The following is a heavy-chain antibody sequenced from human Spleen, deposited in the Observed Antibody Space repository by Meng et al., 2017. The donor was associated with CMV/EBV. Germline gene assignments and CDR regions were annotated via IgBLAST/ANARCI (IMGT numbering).Heavy chain of an antibody. CDR3: ARVHTFGLGAFDI. Sequence: GGSLRLSCAASGFTFSDYPMNWVRQAPGKGLEWVSSVSGRSTHIFYADSVMGRFTISRDNAKNSLYLQMNSLRAEDTAVYFCARVHTFGLGAFDIWGQGTMVTVSS. V-gene: IGHV3-21*01. J-gene: IGHJ3*02. CDR1: GFTFSDYP. D-gene: IGHD2/OR15-2a*01. CDR2: VSGRSTHI.